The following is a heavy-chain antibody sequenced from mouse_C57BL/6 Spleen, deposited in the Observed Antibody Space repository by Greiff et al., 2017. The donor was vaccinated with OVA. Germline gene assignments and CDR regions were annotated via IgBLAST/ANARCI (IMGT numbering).Heavy chain of an antibody. CDR2: IRYDGSN. Sequence: EVQLQQSGPGLVKPSQSLSLTCSVTGYSITSGYYWYWIRQFPRNKLGCMGYIRYDGSNNYNPSLKNQTTLTRDTSTNQFFLKLNSVTTEYTATYDCARREDYDPVFDDWGKGTTLTVAS. J-gene: IGHJ2*01. CDR1: GYSITSGYY. V-gene: IGHV3-6*01. D-gene: IGHD2-4*01. CDR3: ARREDYDPVFDD.